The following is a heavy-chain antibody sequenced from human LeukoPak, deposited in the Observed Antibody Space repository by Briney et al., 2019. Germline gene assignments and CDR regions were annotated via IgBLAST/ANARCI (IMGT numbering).Heavy chain of an antibody. CDR3: ARKANQLLNGGNWFDP. J-gene: IGHJ5*02. V-gene: IGHV1-2*02. CDR2: INPNSGGT. D-gene: IGHD2-2*01. CDR1: GYTFTGYY. Sequence: GASVKVSCKASGYTFTGYYMHWVRQAPGQGLEWMGWINPNSGGTNYAQKFQGRVTMTRDTSISTAYMELSRLRSDDTAVYYCARKANQLLNGGNWFDPWGQGTLVTVSS.